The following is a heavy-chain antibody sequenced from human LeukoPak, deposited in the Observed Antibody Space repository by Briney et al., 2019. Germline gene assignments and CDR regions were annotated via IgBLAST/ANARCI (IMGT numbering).Heavy chain of an antibody. D-gene: IGHD3-10*01. CDR2: IIPIFGTA. Sequence: SVKVSCKASGGTFSSYAISWVRQAPGQGLEWMGGIIPIFGTANYAQKFQGRVPITADESTSTAYMELSSLRSEDTAVYYCARWSYYGSGSYYSMGYYYYYGMDVWGKGTTVTVSS. CDR3: ARWSYYGSGSYYSMGYYYYYGMDV. V-gene: IGHV1-69*13. CDR1: GGTFSSYA. J-gene: IGHJ6*04.